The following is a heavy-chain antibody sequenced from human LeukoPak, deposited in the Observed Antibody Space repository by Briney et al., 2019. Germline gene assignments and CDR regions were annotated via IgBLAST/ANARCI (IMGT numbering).Heavy chain of an antibody. CDR2: IYYSGGT. V-gene: IGHV4-59*01. CDR3: ARKYYYGSGSYHDY. Sequence: PSETLSLTCTVSGGSISSYYWSWIRQPPGKGLEWIGYIYYSGGTNYNPSLKSRVTISVDTSKNQFSLKLSSVSAADTAVYYCARKYYYGSGSYHDYWGQGTLVTVSS. J-gene: IGHJ4*02. D-gene: IGHD3-10*01. CDR1: GGSISSYY.